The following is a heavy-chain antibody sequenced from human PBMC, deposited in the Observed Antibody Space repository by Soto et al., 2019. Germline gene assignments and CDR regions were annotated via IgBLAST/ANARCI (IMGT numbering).Heavy chain of an antibody. J-gene: IGHJ1*01. CDR1: GYTFTGYY. Sequence: QVQLVQSGAEVKKPGASVKVSCKASGYTFTGYYMHWVRQAPGQGLEWMGWINPNSGDTNYAQKFQGRVTMTRDKSISTAYMELSRLRSDDTAVYYCARDRGSSSWYGAEYFHHWGQGTLVTVSS. CDR3: ARDRGSSSWYGAEYFHH. V-gene: IGHV1-2*02. D-gene: IGHD6-13*01. CDR2: INPNSGDT.